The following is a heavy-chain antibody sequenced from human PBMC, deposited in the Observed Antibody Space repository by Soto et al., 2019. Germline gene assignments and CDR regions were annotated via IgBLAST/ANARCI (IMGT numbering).Heavy chain of an antibody. Sequence: SETLYLTXTVSGGSISGYYWSWIRQPPGKGLEWIGNVYYSGGAKYNPSVKRRVSISVDTSKNQFSLNLSSVTAADTAVYYCTRDGDGRMTTNPYYYYGMDVWGPGITVTVSS. CDR3: TRDGDGRMTTNPYYYYGMDV. D-gene: IGHD2-21*02. CDR1: GGSISGYY. CDR2: VYYSGGA. V-gene: IGHV4-59*01. J-gene: IGHJ6*02.